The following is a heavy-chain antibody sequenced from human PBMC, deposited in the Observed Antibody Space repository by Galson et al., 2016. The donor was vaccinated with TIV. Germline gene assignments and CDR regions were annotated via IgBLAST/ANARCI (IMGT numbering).Heavy chain of an antibody. D-gene: IGHD2/OR15-2a*01. CDR3: ARVEESYYFEY. V-gene: IGHV3-30*09. Sequence: SLRLSCAGSGFTFGSYDMHWVRQAPGKGLEWVAVITYDGNAKYNPDSVKGRFAVSKENSRNRLYLQLNSLRTEDTAVYYCARVEESYYFEYWGQGTLVTVSS. CDR2: ITYDGNAK. CDR1: GFTFGSYD. J-gene: IGHJ4*02.